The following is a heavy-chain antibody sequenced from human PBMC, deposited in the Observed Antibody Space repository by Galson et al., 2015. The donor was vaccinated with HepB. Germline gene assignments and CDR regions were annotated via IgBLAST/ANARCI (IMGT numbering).Heavy chain of an antibody. CDR1: GFTFSSYS. CDR3: ARDRSEYSSSWPLYY. V-gene: IGHV3-21*01. Sequence: SLRLSCAASGFTFSSYSMNWVRQAPGKGLEWVSSISSSSSYIYYADSVKGRFTISRDNAKNSLYLQMNSLRAEDTAVYYCARDRSEYSSSWPLYYWGQGTLVTVSS. J-gene: IGHJ4*02. CDR2: ISSSSSYI. D-gene: IGHD6-13*01.